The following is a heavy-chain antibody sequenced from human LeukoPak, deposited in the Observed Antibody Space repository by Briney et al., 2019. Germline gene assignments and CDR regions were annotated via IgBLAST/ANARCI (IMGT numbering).Heavy chain of an antibody. V-gene: IGHV4-34*01. J-gene: IGHJ6*03. Sequence: SETLSLTCAVYGGSFSGYYWSWIRQPPGKGLEWIGEINHSGSTNYNPSLKSRVTISVDTSKNQFSLKLSSVTAADTAVYYCARGKRDIVVVPAAIHYYYYMAVWGKGTTVTVSS. CDR3: ARGKRDIVVVPAAIHYYYYMAV. CDR2: INHSGST. D-gene: IGHD2-2*02. CDR1: GGSFSGYY.